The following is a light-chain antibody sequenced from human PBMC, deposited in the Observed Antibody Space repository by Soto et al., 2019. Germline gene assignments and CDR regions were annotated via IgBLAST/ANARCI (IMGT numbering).Light chain of an antibody. Sequence: DVQMAQSPSTLSGSVGDGVTIACRGSQTISSWLAWYQQKPGKAPKLLIYKASSLESGVPSRFSGSGSGTEFTLTISSLQPDDFATYYCQQYNSYSWTFGQGTKVDIK. CDR3: QQYNSYSWT. V-gene: IGKV1-5*03. J-gene: IGKJ1*01. CDR1: QTISSW. CDR2: KAS.